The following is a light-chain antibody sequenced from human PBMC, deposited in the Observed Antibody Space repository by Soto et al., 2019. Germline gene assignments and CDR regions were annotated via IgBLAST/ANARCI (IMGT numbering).Light chain of an antibody. CDR1: QSISDT. Sequence: MVVTQSPDTLSVSPGGRATLSCRASQSISDTLAWYQQKPGQAPRLLIHGASTRATGFPARFSGSGSGTDFTLTISSLQSEDFAVYYCQQYNNWPWTFGQGTKVDIK. V-gene: IGKV3-15*01. CDR3: QQYNNWPWT. CDR2: GAS. J-gene: IGKJ1*01.